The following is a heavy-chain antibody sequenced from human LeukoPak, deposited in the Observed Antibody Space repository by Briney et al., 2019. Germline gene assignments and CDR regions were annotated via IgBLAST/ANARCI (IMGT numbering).Heavy chain of an antibody. J-gene: IGHJ4*02. CDR3: ARGGGSSWYPN. V-gene: IGHV4-59*01. Sequence: SETLSLTCAVSGGSISDYYWTWIRQPPGKELEWIGYIYNSGSTNYNPSLKSRVTISVDMSKYQFSLKLSSVTAADTAVYYCARGGGSSWYPNWGQGTLVTVSS. CDR1: GGSISDYY. D-gene: IGHD6-13*01. CDR2: IYNSGST.